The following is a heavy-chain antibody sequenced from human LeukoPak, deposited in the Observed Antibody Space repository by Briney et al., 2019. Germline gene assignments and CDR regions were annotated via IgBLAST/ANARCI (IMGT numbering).Heavy chain of an antibody. V-gene: IGHV4-4*02. CDR1: GGSISSSNW. Sequence: SGTLSLTCAVSGGSISSSNWWSWVRQPPGKGLEWIGEIYHSGSTNYNPSLRSRVTISVDKSKNQFSLKLSSVTAADTAVYYCAREEPPPVFGVQHWGQGTLVTVSS. J-gene: IGHJ1*01. CDR2: IYHSGST. CDR3: AREEPPPVFGVQH. D-gene: IGHD3-16*01.